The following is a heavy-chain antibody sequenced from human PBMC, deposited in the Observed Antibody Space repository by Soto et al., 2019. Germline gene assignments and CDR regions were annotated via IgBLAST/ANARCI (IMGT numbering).Heavy chain of an antibody. CDR1: GFSFGSYA. Sequence: GGSLRLSCAASGFSFGSYALSWVRQAPGEGLEWVSTISGSDGKTFYADSVKGRFSISRDTSQSTLYLQMNSLRADDTAMYYCARWSYLDYWGQGTRVTVSS. CDR2: ISGSDGKT. J-gene: IGHJ4*02. D-gene: IGHD3-3*01. V-gene: IGHV3-23*01. CDR3: ARWSYLDY.